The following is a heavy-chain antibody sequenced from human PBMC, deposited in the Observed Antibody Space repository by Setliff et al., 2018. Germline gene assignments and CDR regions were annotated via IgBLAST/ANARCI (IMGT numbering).Heavy chain of an antibody. V-gene: IGHV3-20*04. D-gene: IGHD3-10*01. CDR3: AREGPVQGDTYGFPYFDY. Sequence: GGSLRLSCAASRFTFGDYGLSWVRQGPGKGLEWVSGFNRNDGSTSYADSVKGRFTISRDNAKNSLYLQMNSLRVEDTALYYCAREGPVQGDTYGFPYFDYWGQGIVVTVSA. J-gene: IGHJ4*02. CDR1: RFTFGDYG. CDR2: FNRNDGST.